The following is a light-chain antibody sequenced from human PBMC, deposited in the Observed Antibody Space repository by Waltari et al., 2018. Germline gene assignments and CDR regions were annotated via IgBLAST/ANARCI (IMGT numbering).Light chain of an antibody. CDR2: AAS. J-gene: IGKJ1*01. V-gene: IGKV1-39*01. CDR1: QKLYNY. Sequence: DIQMTQSPSSLYASVGDGVTITCRASQKLYNYLSWYLQRPGKAPKLLIYAASRLQSGVPSRFSGSGSETDFTLTISSLQPDDFGTYYCQQSHSIPWTFGQGTRVEVK. CDR3: QQSHSIPWT.